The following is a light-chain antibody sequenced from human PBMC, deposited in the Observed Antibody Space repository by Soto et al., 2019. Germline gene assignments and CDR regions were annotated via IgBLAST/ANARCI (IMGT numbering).Light chain of an antibody. CDR1: QNIYSN. Sequence: IVMTQSPATLSVSPGERATLSCRASQNIYSNVAWYQQRPGQAPRLLIYRASTRATGIPARFSGSGSGTDFTLTISRLEPEDFAVYYCQQYGSSPTFGEGTRLEIK. J-gene: IGKJ5*01. CDR3: QQYGSSPT. V-gene: IGKV3-15*01. CDR2: RAS.